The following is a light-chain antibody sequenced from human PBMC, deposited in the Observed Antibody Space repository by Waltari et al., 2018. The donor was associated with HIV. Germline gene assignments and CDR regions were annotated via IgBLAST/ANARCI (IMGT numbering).Light chain of an antibody. CDR1: SSYIGGYDI. CDR3: CSYAGGTTSV. CDR2: EVT. J-gene: IGLJ3*02. V-gene: IGLV2-23*02. Sequence: QSALTQPASVSGSPGQSITISCTGTSSYIGGYDIVSWFQQHPGKAPKVMIYEVTKLPAGVSNLFSGSKSGNTASLTISGLQAEDEADYYCCSYAGGTTSVFGGGTKLTVL.